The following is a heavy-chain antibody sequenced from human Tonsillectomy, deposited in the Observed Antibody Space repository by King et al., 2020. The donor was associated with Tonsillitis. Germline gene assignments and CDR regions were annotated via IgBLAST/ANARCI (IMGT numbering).Heavy chain of an antibody. D-gene: IGHD3-22*01. Sequence: VQLVESGGGLVQPGGSLRLSCAASGVTFSTYAMSWVRQAPGKGLDWVSAISATTGSTSYADSVKGRFTISRDNSKNMLYLQMNSLRADDTAVYYCAKVDSSDYYYGYFDYWGQGTLVTVSS. CDR3: AKVDSSDYYYGYFDY. J-gene: IGHJ4*02. CDR2: ISATTGST. CDR1: GVTFSTYA. V-gene: IGHV3-23*04.